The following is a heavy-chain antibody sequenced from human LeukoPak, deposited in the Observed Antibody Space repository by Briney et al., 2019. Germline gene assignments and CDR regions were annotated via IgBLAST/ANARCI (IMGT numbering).Heavy chain of an antibody. CDR2: INHSGST. CDR1: GGSFSGYY. J-gene: IGHJ4*02. CDR3: ARLRAVTRSSSWLQVRRRFDY. Sequence: SETLSLTCAVYGGSFSGYYWSWTRQPPGKGLEWIGEINHSGSTNYNPSLKSRVTISVDTSKNQFSLKLSSVTAADTAVYYCARLRAVTRSSSWLQVRRRFDYWGQGTLVTVSS. V-gene: IGHV4-34*01. D-gene: IGHD6-13*01.